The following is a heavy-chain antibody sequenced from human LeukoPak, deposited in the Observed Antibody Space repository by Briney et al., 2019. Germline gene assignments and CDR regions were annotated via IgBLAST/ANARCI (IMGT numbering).Heavy chain of an antibody. Sequence: HPGGSLRLSCAASGFTFSSYGMHWVRQAPGKGLEWVAFIRYDGSHKYYADSVKGRLTIYRDNPKNTLYLQMNSLRAEDTAVYYCANLGRGPETVVVPAALSGVDAFDIWGQGTLVTVSS. J-gene: IGHJ3*02. CDR1: GFTFSSYG. V-gene: IGHV3-30*02. CDR3: ANLGRGPETVVVPAALSGVDAFDI. D-gene: IGHD2-2*01. CDR2: IRYDGSHK.